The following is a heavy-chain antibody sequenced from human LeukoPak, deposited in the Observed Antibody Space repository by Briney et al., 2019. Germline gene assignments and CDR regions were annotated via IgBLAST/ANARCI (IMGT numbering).Heavy chain of an antibody. J-gene: IGHJ3*02. V-gene: IGHV4-34*01. CDR1: GFTFSDYY. CDR3: ARGGITGTTHGMLFDI. D-gene: IGHD1-7*01. CDR2: INHGGST. Sequence: GSLRLSCAASGFTFSDYYWSWIRQPPGKGLEWIGEINHGGSTNYNPSLKSRVTISVDTSKNQFSLKLSSVTAADTAVYYCARGGITGTTHGMLFDIWGQGTMVTVSS.